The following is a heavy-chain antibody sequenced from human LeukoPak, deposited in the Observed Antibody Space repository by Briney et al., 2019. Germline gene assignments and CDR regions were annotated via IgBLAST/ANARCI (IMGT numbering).Heavy chain of an antibody. CDR1: GGTFSSYA. D-gene: IGHD3-10*01. CDR2: IIPILGIA. Sequence: SVKVSCKASGGTFSSYAISWVRQAPGQGLEWMGRIIPILGIANYAQKFQGRVTITADKSTSTAYMELSSLRSEDTAVYYCARDGAMVRGVIDYWGQGTLVTVSS. V-gene: IGHV1-69*04. CDR3: ARDGAMVRGVIDY. J-gene: IGHJ4*02.